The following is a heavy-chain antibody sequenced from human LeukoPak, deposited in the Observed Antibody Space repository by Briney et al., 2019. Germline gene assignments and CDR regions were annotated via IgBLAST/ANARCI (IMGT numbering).Heavy chain of an antibody. CDR3: ARHHYDILTGYGNWFDP. Sequence: SETLSLTCTVSGGSISSYYWSWIRQPPGKGLEWIGYIYYSGSTNYNPSLKSRVTISVDTSKNQFSLKLSSVTAADTAVYYCARHHYDILTGYGNWFDPWGQGTLDTVSS. V-gene: IGHV4-59*08. J-gene: IGHJ5*02. CDR2: IYYSGST. D-gene: IGHD3-9*01. CDR1: GGSISSYY.